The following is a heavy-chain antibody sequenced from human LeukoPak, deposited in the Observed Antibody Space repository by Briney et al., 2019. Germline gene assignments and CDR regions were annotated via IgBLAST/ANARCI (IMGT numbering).Heavy chain of an antibody. Sequence: GGSLRLSCAASGFTFSSYAMRWVRQAPGKGLEWVSAVSGDGVNTYYADSEKGRFTISRESSKNTLYMQMSSLRAEDTAVYYCAKLKNCDFWSGYTPLPYSGQPTLVSLSS. CDR1: GFTFSSYA. J-gene: IGHJ4*01. CDR3: AKLKNCDFWSGYTPLPY. V-gene: IGHV3-23*01. CDR2: VSGDGVNT. D-gene: IGHD3-3*01.